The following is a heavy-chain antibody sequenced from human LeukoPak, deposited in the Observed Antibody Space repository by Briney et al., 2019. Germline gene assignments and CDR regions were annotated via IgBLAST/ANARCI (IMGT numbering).Heavy chain of an antibody. CDR2: ISSGSNTL. Sequence: PGGSLRLSCAASGFTFMSYSMNWVRQAPGKGLEWISYISSGSNTLYYADSVKGRFAISRDNAKNSLYLQINSLRAEDTAVYYCARDWLAAGGDYMDVWGKGTTVTISS. J-gene: IGHJ6*03. CDR3: ARDWLAAGGDYMDV. V-gene: IGHV3-48*04. D-gene: IGHD6-13*01. CDR1: GFTFMSYS.